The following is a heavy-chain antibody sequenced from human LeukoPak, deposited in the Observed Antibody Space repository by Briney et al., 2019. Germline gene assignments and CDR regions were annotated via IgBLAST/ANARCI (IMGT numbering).Heavy chain of an antibody. CDR2: INPNSGGT. D-gene: IGHD1-1*01. CDR1: GYTFTGYY. J-gene: IGHJ4*02. CDR3: ARSLINWNYLDY. V-gene: IGHV1-2*02. Sequence: ASVKVSCKASGYTFTGYYMHWVRQAPGQGLEWMGWINPNSGGTNYAQKFQGRVTMTRDTSISTAYMELSRLRSDDMALYYCARSLINWNYLDYWGQGTPVTVSS.